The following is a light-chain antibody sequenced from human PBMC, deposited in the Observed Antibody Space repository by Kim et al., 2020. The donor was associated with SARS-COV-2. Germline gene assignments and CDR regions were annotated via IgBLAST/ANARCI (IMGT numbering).Light chain of an antibody. CDR3: QQYNIGPDT. CDR1: QGISSS. J-gene: IGKJ5*01. CDR2: AAS. V-gene: IGKV1-27*01. Sequence: DIQMTQSPSSLSASVGDRVTITCRASQGISSSLAWYQQKPGKVPKLLIYAASALQPGVTSRFSGSESGTDFTLTISSLQPEDVATYYCQQYNIGPDTFGQGTRLEIK.